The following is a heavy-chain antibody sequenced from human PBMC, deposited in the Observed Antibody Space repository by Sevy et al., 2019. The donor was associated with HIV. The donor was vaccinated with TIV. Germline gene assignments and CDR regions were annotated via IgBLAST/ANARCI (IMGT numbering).Heavy chain of an antibody. Sequence: GGSLRLSCAVSGFTFSRYAVHWVRQAPGKGLEWVVVISYDGSQKYYADTVKGRFTISRDNSKNTLYLQMDSLRAEDTAVYYCAREISWMRRWRGLDYWGQGILVTVSS. CDR2: ISYDGSQK. V-gene: IGHV3-30-3*01. D-gene: IGHD5-18*01. CDR1: GFTFSRYA. J-gene: IGHJ4*02. CDR3: AREISWMRRWRGLDY.